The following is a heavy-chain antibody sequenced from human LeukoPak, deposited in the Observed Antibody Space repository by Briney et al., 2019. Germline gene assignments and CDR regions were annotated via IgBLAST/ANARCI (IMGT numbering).Heavy chain of an antibody. V-gene: IGHV3-30*03. J-gene: IGHJ4*02. D-gene: IGHD5-18*01. Sequence: GGSLRLSCAASGFTFSSYGMHWVRQDPGKGLEWVAVISYDGSNKYYADSVKGRFTIYRHNSKNTLYLQMNSLRAEDTAVYYCARGLYSEDTAMDYWGQGTLVTVSS. CDR1: GFTFSSYG. CDR2: ISYDGSNK. CDR3: ARGLYSEDTAMDY.